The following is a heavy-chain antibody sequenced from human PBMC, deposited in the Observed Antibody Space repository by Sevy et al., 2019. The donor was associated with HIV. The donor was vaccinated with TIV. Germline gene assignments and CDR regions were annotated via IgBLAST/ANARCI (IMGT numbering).Heavy chain of an antibody. CDR2: INPNNGDT. CDR3: GRDLAHFLKGFDF. CDR1: GYIFTDNL. Sequence: ASVKVSCKASGYIFTDNLLHWVRQAPGEGPEWVGCINPNNGDTWFPQNLQDRITMDRHTSTSTAYMDPSRLASDDTAIYYCGRDLAHFLKGFDFWGQGTLVTVSS. V-gene: IGHV1-2*02. D-gene: IGHD3-3*02. J-gene: IGHJ4*02.